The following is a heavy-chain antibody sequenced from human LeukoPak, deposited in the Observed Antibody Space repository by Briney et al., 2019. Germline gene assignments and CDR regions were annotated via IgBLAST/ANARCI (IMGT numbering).Heavy chain of an antibody. CDR1: GFTFDDYA. V-gene: IGHV3-9*01. Sequence: GGSLRLSCAASGFTFDDYAMPWVRQAPGKGLEWVSGISWNSGSIGYADSVKGRFTISRDNAKNSLYLQMNSLRAEDTALYYCAKGVTTHYYYYGMDVWGQGTTVTVSS. CDR2: ISWNSGSI. CDR3: AKGVTTHYYYYGMDV. D-gene: IGHD4-11*01. J-gene: IGHJ6*02.